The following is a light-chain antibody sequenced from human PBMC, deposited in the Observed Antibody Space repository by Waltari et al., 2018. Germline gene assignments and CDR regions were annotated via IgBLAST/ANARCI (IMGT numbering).Light chain of an antibody. V-gene: IGLV1-47*01. CDR1: SSNVGNNY. CDR3: ATWDDSLNSWV. CDR2: KND. J-gene: IGLJ3*02. Sequence: QPVLTLPPSASGTPGQVVSFSCSGSSSNVGNNYVYWYQQLPGTAPKLLIYKNDQRPAGGPDRFFGSKSGTSAALVISGLRSEDEGHYTCATWDDSLNSWVFGGGTKLTIL.